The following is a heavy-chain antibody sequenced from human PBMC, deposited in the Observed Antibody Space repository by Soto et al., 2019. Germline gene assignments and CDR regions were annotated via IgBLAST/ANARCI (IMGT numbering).Heavy chain of an antibody. CDR3: AREKAVAGTTFDF. J-gene: IGHJ4*02. V-gene: IGHV3-74*01. D-gene: IGHD6-19*01. CDR1: GFSLSSYW. CDR2: IQSDGSST. Sequence: EMQLVESEGGSVQPGGSLRLSCAASGFSLSSYWMHWVRQVPGKGLVWVSRIQSDGSSTNYADSVKGRFTISKDNAKNTLYLQMDSLRVEDTAVYYCAREKAVAGTTFDFWGQGTLVTVSS.